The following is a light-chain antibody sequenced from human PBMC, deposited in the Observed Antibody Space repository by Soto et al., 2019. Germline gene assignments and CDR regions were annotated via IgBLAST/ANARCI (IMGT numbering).Light chain of an antibody. CDR1: QSVSSN. J-gene: IGKJ3*01. Sequence: EIVMTQSPATLSVPPGERATLSCRASQSVSSNLAWYQQKSGQAPRLLIYGASTRVTGIPARFSGSGSGTEFTLTISSLEPEDFAVYYCQQRSNWPPFTFGPGTKVDIK. CDR2: GAS. CDR3: QQRSNWPPFT. V-gene: IGKV3-15*01.